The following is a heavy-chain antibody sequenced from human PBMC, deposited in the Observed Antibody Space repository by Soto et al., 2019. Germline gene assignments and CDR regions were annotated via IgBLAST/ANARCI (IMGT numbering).Heavy chain of an antibody. CDR1: GYIFTNYG. Sequence: QVQLVQSGAEVKKPGASVKVSCRASGYIFTNYGVGWVRQAPGQGLEWMGWISPYNGNTNYAQNLQGRVTLTTDTSTSTAFMELRGLRSDDTAVYYCARGDCSNGVCYVNYYYGMDVWGQGTTVTVSS. CDR2: ISPYNGNT. V-gene: IGHV1-18*01. CDR3: ARGDCSNGVCYVNYYYGMDV. D-gene: IGHD2-8*01. J-gene: IGHJ6*02.